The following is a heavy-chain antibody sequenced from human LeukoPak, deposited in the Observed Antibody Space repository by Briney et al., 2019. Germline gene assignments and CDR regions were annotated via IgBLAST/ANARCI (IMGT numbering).Heavy chain of an antibody. V-gene: IGHV3-7*01. J-gene: IGHJ4*02. CDR2: IKEDGSDK. D-gene: IGHD2-15*01. Sequence: PGGSLRLSCAASGFTFRSYWMNWVRQAPGKGLEWVANIKEDGSDKYYVDSVKGRFTISRDNAKNSLYLQMNSLRAEDTAVYYCARAPKPYCSGGSCYYDYWGQGTLVTVSS. CDR1: GFTFRSYW. CDR3: ARAPKPYCSGGSCYYDY.